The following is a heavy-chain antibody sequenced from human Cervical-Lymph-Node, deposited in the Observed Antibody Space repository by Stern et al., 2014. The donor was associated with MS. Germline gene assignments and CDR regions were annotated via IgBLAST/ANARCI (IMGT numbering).Heavy chain of an antibody. J-gene: IGHJ4*02. CDR2: IYPGDSDT. Sequence: VQLVQSGAEVKKPGDSLKISCKASGYSFTSYWIGWVRQMPGKSLEWMGIIYPGDSDTRYSPSFQGQVTISADRSISTAYLQWSSLKASDTAMYYCVRQAPEQTLDYWGQGTLVTVSS. CDR1: GYSFTSYW. CDR3: VRQAPEQTLDY. V-gene: IGHV5-51*01. D-gene: IGHD1/OR15-1a*01.